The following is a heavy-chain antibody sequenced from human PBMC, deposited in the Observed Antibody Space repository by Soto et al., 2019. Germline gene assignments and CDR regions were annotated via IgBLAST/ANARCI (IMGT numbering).Heavy chain of an antibody. J-gene: IGHJ6*02. D-gene: IGHD1-20*01. Sequence: PGESLKISCKGSGYSFTSYWIGWVRQMPGKGLEWMGIIYPGDSDTRYSPSFQGQVTISADKSISTAYLQWSSLKASDTAMYYCARHWYPNWNPHKGPTKNYYYYYGMDVWGQGTTVTVSS. CDR3: ARHWYPNWNPHKGPTKNYYYYYGMDV. CDR2: IYPGDSDT. CDR1: GYSFTSYW. V-gene: IGHV5-51*01.